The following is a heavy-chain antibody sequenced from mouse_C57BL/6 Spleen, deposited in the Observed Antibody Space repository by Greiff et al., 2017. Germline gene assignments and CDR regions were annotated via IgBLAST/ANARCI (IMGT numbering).Heavy chain of an antibody. CDR2: FYPGSGSI. V-gene: IGHV1-62-2*01. Sequence: VQLQQSGAELVKPGASVKLSCKASGYTFTEYTIHWVKQRSGQGLEWIGWFYPGSGSIKYNEKFKDKATLTADKSSSTVYMGLSRLTSEDSAVYFCARHEEERCCNGSSFHFDYWGQGTTLTVSS. CDR3: ARHEEERCCNGSSFHFDY. D-gene: IGHD1-1*01. CDR1: GYTFTEYT. J-gene: IGHJ2*01.